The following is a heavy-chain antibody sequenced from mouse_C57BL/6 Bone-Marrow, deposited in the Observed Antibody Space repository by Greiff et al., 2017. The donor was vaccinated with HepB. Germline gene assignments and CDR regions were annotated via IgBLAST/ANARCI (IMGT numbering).Heavy chain of an antibody. CDR2: IYPRSGNT. D-gene: IGHD2-5*01. V-gene: IGHV1-81*01. CDR1: GYTFTSYG. J-gene: IGHJ3*01. CDR3: ARSAYYSNYGGFAY. Sequence: VQLVESGAELARPGASVKLSCKASGYTFTSYGISWVKQRTGQGLEWIGEIYPRSGNTYYNEKFKGKATLTADKSSSTAYMELRSLTSEDSAVYFCARSAYYSNYGGFAYWGQGTLVTVSA.